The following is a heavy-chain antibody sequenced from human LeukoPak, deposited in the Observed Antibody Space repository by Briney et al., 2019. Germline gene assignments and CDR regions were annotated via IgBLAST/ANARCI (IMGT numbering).Heavy chain of an antibody. CDR2: IYYTGST. CDR3: ARIFSSSWSPYFFDY. D-gene: IGHD6-6*01. V-gene: IGHV4-59*02. CDR1: GDSVRSFH. Sequence: SETLSLTCTVSGDSVRSFHWSWVRQPPGKGLEWIGYIYYTGSTNYNPSLKSRLAMSADASKNQFSLKLNSVTAADTAIYYCARIFSSSWSPYFFDYWGQGALVTVFS. J-gene: IGHJ4*02.